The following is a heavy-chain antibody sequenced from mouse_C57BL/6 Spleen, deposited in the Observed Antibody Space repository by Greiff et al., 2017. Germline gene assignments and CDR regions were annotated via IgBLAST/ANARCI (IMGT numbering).Heavy chain of an antibody. Sequence: QVQLQQSGAELVRPGSSVKLSCKASGYTFTSYWMHWVKQRPIQGLEWIGNIDPSDSETHYNQKFKDKATLTVDKSSSTAYMQLSSLTSEDSAVYDCARGYGSRYYYAMDYWGQGTSVTVSS. CDR2: IDPSDSET. CDR1: GYTFTSYW. J-gene: IGHJ4*01. D-gene: IGHD1-1*01. CDR3: ARGYGSRYYYAMDY. V-gene: IGHV1-52*01.